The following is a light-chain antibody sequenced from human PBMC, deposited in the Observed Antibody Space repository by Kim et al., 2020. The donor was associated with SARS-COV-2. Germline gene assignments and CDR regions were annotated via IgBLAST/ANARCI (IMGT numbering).Light chain of an antibody. CDR3: MQALQTPIT. Sequence: AGNSCRSSQSLLHSNGYNYLDWYLQKPGQSPQLLIYLGSNRASGVPDRFSGSGSGTDFTLKISRVEAEDVGVYYCMQALQTPITFGQGTRLEIK. J-gene: IGKJ5*01. CDR2: LGS. CDR1: QSLLHSNGYNY. V-gene: IGKV2-28*01.